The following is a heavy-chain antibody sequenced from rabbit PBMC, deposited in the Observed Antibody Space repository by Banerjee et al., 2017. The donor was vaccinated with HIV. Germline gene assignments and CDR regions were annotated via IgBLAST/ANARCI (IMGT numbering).Heavy chain of an antibody. D-gene: IGHD4-1*01. Sequence: QEQLEESGGGLVKPEGSLTLTCKASGFDLSINAMCWVRQAPGKGLEWIACINTSSGNTVYATWAKGRFTISKTSWTTVTLQMTSLTAADTATYFCARDLAGVIGWNFNLWGPGTLVTVS. CDR2: INTSSGNT. J-gene: IGHJ4*01. CDR3: ARDLAGVIGWNFNL. CDR1: GFDLSINA. V-gene: IGHV1S45*01.